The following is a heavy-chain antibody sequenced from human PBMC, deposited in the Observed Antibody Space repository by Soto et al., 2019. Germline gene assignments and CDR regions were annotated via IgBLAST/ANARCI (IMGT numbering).Heavy chain of an antibody. Sequence: QVQLQESGPGLVKPSQTLSLTCTVSGGSISSGGYYWSWIRQHPGKGLEWIGYIYYSGGTYYHPSLKSRVTIPVDTSKNQFSLKLSSVTAADTAVYYCATIAVAALVCDYWGQGTLVTVSS. J-gene: IGHJ4*02. CDR3: ATIAVAALVCDY. CDR1: GGSISSGGYY. V-gene: IGHV4-31*03. CDR2: IYYSGGT. D-gene: IGHD6-19*01.